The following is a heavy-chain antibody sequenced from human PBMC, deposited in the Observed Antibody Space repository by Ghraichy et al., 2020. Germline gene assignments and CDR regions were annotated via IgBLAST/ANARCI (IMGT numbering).Heavy chain of an antibody. CDR3: ARGVTGDLSSSLFHAFDI. CDR1: GGSFSGYY. CDR2: INHSGST. J-gene: IGHJ3*02. D-gene: IGHD7-27*01. V-gene: IGHV4-34*01. Sequence: SETLSLTCAVYGGSFSGYYWSWIRQPPGKGLEWIGEINHSGSTNYNPSLKSRVTISVDTSKNQFSLKLSSVTAADTAVYYCARGVTGDLSSSLFHAFDIWGQGTMVTGSS.